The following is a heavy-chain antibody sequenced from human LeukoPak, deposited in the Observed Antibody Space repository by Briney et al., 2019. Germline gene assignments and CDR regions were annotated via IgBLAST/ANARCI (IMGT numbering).Heavy chain of an antibody. CDR1: GGSFSGYY. Sequence: SETLSLTCAVYGGSFSGYYWSWIRQPPGKGLEWIGEINHSGSTNYNPSLKSRVTISVDTFKNQFSLKLSSVTAADTAVYYCAGYYDSWSDYYYYMDVWGKGTTVTISS. J-gene: IGHJ6*03. V-gene: IGHV4-34*01. CDR3: AGYYDSWSDYYYYMDV. CDR2: INHSGST. D-gene: IGHD3-22*01.